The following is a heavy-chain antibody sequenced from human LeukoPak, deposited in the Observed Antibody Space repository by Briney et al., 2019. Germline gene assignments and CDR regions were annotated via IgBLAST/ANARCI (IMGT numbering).Heavy chain of an antibody. CDR2: IRYDGSNK. V-gene: IGHV3-30*02. Sequence: GGSLRLSCAASGFTFSSYGMHWVRQAPGKGLEWVAFIRYDGSNKYYADSVKGRFTISRDNSKNTLYLQMNSLRAEDTAVYYCAKPGFLEWLLIDYYYMDVWGKGTTVTVSS. D-gene: IGHD3-3*01. CDR3: AKPGFLEWLLIDYYYMDV. CDR1: GFTFSSYG. J-gene: IGHJ6*03.